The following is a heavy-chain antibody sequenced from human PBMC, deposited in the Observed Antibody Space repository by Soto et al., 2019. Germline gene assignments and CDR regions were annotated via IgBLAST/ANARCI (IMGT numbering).Heavy chain of an antibody. CDR2: IRSSGGST. CDR3: AKGLRYGSSTDY. V-gene: IGHV3-23*01. Sequence: GGSLRLSCAAFGLTLSTSSMNWVRQAPGKGLEWVSAIRSSGGSTYYADSVKGRFTISRDNSKNTLYLQMNSLRAEDTAVYYCAKGLRYGSSTDYWGQGTLVTVSS. J-gene: IGHJ4*02. CDR1: GLTLSTSS. D-gene: IGHD6-6*01.